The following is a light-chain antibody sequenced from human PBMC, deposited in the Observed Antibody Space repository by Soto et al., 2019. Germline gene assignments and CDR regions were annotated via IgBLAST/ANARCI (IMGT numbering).Light chain of an antibody. Sequence: QSVLTQPPSVSGAPGQRVTISFTGSSSNIGAGYDVHWYQQLPGTAPKLLIYGNNNRPSGVPDRFSASKSRTSASLAITGLQADDEADYYCQSYDSSLSGVVFGGGTKLTVL. J-gene: IGLJ2*01. CDR1: SSNIGAGYD. V-gene: IGLV1-40*01. CDR3: QSYDSSLSGVV. CDR2: GNN.